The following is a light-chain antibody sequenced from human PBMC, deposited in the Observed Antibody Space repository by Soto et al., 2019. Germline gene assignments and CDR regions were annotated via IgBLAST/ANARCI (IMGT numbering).Light chain of an antibody. J-gene: IGKJ1*01. V-gene: IGKV1-39*01. CDR3: QQSYSTPLT. Sequence: DIQMTRSPSSLSASVGDRVTITCRASQSISSSLNWYQQKPGKAPKLLIYAASSLQSGVPSRFSGSGSETDLSHTISSLQPEYFATYYRQQSYSTPLTFGQGTKVELK. CDR2: AAS. CDR1: QSISSS.